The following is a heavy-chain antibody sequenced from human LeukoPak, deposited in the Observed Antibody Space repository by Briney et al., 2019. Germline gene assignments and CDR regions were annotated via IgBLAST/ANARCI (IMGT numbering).Heavy chain of an antibody. V-gene: IGHV3-30*02. CDR3: AKDQNDILTGYYSGLDY. CDR2: IRYDGSNK. D-gene: IGHD3-9*01. Sequence: PGGSLRLSCAASGFTFSSYGMHWVRQAPGKGLEWVAFIRYDGSNKYYADSVKGRFTISRDNSKNTLYLQMNSLRAEDTAVYYCAKDQNDILTGYYSGLDYWGQGTLVTVSS. J-gene: IGHJ4*02. CDR1: GFTFSSYG.